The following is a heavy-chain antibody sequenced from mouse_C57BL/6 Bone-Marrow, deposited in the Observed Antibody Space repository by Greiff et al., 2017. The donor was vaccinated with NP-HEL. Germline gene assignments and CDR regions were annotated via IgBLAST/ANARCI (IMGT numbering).Heavy chain of an antibody. V-gene: IGHV1-63*01. J-gene: IGHJ4*01. CDR1: GYTFTNYW. D-gene: IGHD2-3*01. Sequence: VKLQESGAELVRPGTSVKMSCKASGYTFTNYWIGWAKQRPGHGLEWIGDIYPGGGYTNYNEKFKGKATLTADKSSSTAYMQFSSLTSEDSAIYYCARKGWLLPMDYWGQGTSVTVSS. CDR3: ARKGWLLPMDY. CDR2: IYPGGGYT.